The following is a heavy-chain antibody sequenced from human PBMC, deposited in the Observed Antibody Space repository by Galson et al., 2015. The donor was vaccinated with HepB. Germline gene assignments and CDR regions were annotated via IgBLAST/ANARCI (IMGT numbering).Heavy chain of an antibody. CDR3: ARGGPINTVKGLAWFDP. CDR1: GYTFTSYA. D-gene: IGHD4-17*01. CDR2: INTNTGNP. Sequence: SVKVSCKASGYTFTSYAMNWVRQAPGQGLEWMGWINTNTGNPTYAQGFTGRFVFSLDTSVSTAYLQISSLKAEDTAVYYCARGGPINTVKGLAWFDPWGQGTLVTVSS. J-gene: IGHJ5*02. V-gene: IGHV7-4-1*02.